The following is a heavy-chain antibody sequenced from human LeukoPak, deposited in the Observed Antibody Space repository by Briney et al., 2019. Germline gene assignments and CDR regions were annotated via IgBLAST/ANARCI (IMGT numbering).Heavy chain of an antibody. CDR2: IYYSGST. CDR1: GGSLSSYY. Sequence: SETLSLTCTVSGGSLSSYYWSWIRQPAGKGLEWIGHIYYSGSTSFNPSLKSRVSMSVDASKSQFSLKLTSVTAADTAVYYCATPYCGTISCLDVFDVWGQGTVVTVSS. J-gene: IGHJ3*01. CDR3: ATPYCGTISCLDVFDV. V-gene: IGHV4-59*06. D-gene: IGHD2-2*01.